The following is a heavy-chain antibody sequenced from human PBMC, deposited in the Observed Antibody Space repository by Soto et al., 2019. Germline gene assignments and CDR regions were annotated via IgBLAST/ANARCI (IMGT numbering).Heavy chain of an antibody. V-gene: IGHV4-34*01. J-gene: IGHJ6*02. CDR2: INHSGST. Sequence: SETLSLTCAVYGGSFSCYYWSWIRQPPGKGLEWIGEINHSGSTNYNPSLKSRVTISVDTSKNQFSLKLSSVTAADTAVYYCARGPNYYDSNVVYGMDVWGQGTTVTVSS. D-gene: IGHD3-22*01. CDR1: GGSFSCYY. CDR3: ARGPNYYDSNVVYGMDV.